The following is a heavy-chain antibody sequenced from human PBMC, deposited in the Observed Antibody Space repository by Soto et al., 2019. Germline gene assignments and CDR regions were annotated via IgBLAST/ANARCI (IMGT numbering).Heavy chain of an antibody. CDR2: IIPIFGTA. CDR1: GYTFTSYA. Sequence: SVKVSCKASGYTFTSYAMHWVRQAPGQGLEWMGGIIPIFGTANYAQKFQGRVTITADGSTSTAYMELNSLRAEDTAVYYCATFIEGSPLSWGQGTLVTVSS. V-gene: IGHV1-69*13. J-gene: IGHJ4*02. CDR3: ATFIEGSPLS.